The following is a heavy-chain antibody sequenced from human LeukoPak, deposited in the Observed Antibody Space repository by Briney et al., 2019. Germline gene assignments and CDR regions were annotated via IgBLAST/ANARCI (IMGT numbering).Heavy chain of an antibody. Sequence: GGSLRHSCAPSGFTFDDYTMHWVRQAPGKGLEWVTLISWDGGSTYYADSVKSRFTISRDNSKNSLYLQMNSLRTEDTALSYCAKDSPHYDFWSGYYDYWGQGTLVTVSS. CDR3: AKDSPHYDFWSGYYDY. CDR1: GFTFDDYT. V-gene: IGHV3-43*01. D-gene: IGHD3-3*01. J-gene: IGHJ4*02. CDR2: ISWDGGST.